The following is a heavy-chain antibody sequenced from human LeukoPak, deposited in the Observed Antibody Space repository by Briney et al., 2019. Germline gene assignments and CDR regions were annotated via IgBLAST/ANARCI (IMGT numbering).Heavy chain of an antibody. D-gene: IGHD2-8*01. CDR3: AREILYYYYYYYMDV. Sequence: LSLTCAVYGGSFSGYYWSWIRQAPGKGLEWVSYISSSGSTIYYADSVKGRFTISRDNAKNSLYLQMNSLRAEDTAVYYCAREILYYYYYYYMDVWGKGTTVTVSS. V-gene: IGHV3-11*04. CDR1: GGSFSGYY. J-gene: IGHJ6*03. CDR2: ISSSGSTI.